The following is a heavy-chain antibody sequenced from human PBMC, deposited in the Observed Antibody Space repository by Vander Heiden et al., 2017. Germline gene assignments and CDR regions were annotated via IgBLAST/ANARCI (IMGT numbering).Heavy chain of an antibody. J-gene: IGHJ4*02. CDR1: GFTVSSNY. Sequence: EVQLVESGGGLIQPGGSLRLSCAASGFTVSSNYMSWVRQAPGKGLEWVSVIYSGGSTYYADSVKGRFTISRDNSKNTLYLQMNSLRAEDTAVYYCASTPRAVAPPLGVYWGQGTLVTVSS. CDR2: IYSGGST. D-gene: IGHD6-13*01. CDR3: ASTPRAVAPPLGVY. V-gene: IGHV3-53*01.